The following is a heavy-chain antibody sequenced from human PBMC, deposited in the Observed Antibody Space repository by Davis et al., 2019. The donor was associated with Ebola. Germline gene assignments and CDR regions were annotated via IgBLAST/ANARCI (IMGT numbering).Heavy chain of an antibody. V-gene: IGHV5-10-1*01. CDR1: GYSFTSSW. CDR3: ARQKVTGTYYYYYGMDV. J-gene: IGHJ6*02. Sequence: GESLKISCTGSGYSFTSSWIGWVRQMPGKGLEWMGRIDPSDSYTNYSPSFQGHVTISADKSISTAYLQWSSLKASDTAMYYCARQKVTGTYYYYYGMDVWGQGTTVTVSS. CDR2: IDPSDSYT. D-gene: IGHD1-1*01.